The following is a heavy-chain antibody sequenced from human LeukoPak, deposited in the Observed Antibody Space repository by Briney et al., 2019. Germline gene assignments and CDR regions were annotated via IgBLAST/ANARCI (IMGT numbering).Heavy chain of an antibody. CDR1: GGSISSSSYY. D-gene: IGHD3/OR15-3a*01. CDR2: IYYGGNT. V-gene: IGHV4-39*07. CDR3: ARDTPEGLVNNWCFDL. J-gene: IGHJ2*01. Sequence: SETLSLTCTVSGGSISSSSYYWGWIRQPPGKGLEWIGSIYYGGNTYYNPSLKSRVTISVDTSKNQFSLKLSSVTAADTAVYYCARDTPEGLVNNWCFDLWGRGTLVTVSS.